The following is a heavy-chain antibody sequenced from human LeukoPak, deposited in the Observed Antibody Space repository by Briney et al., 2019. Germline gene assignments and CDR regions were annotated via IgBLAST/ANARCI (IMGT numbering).Heavy chain of an antibody. CDR2: INHSGST. CDR3: ARGRGWFGELTLGY. V-gene: IGHV4-34*01. D-gene: IGHD3-10*01. J-gene: IGHJ4*02. CDR1: GGAFSGYY. Sequence: SETLSLTCAVAGGAFSGYYWSWIRQPPGKGLEWIGEINHSGSTNYNPSLKSRVTISVDTSTNQFSLKLSSVTAADTAVYYCARGRGWFGELTLGYWGQGTLVTVSS.